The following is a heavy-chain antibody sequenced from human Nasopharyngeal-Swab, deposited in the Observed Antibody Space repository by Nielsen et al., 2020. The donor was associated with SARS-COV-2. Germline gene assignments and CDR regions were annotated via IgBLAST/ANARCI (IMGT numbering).Heavy chain of an antibody. Sequence: GGSLRLSCAASGFTFSSYEMNWVRQAPGKGLEWVSYISSSGSTIYYADSVKGRFTISRDNAKNSLYLQMNSLRAEDTAVYYCARGGSSSSWYETGAFDIWGQGTMVTVSS. V-gene: IGHV3-48*03. CDR2: ISSSGSTI. CDR1: GFTFSSYE. J-gene: IGHJ3*02. CDR3: ARGGSSSSWYETGAFDI. D-gene: IGHD6-13*01.